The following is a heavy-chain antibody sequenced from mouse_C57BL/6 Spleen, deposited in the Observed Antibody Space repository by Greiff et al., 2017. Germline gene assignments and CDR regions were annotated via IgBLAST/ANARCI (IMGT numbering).Heavy chain of an antibody. CDR1: GFTFSSYT. V-gene: IGHV5-9*01. CDR3: ARQDYYGSSYDWYFDV. CDR2: ISGGGGNT. D-gene: IGHD1-1*01. J-gene: IGHJ1*03. Sequence: EVQLVESGGGLVKPGGSLKLSCAASGFTFSSYTMSWVRQTPEKRLEWVATISGGGGNTYYPDSVKGRFTISRDNAKNTLYLQMSSLRSEDTALYYCARQDYYGSSYDWYFDVWGTGTTVTVSS.